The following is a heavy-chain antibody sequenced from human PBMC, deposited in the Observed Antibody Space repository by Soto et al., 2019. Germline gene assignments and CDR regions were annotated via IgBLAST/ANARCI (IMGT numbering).Heavy chain of an antibody. CDR3: ARGGRVMAVTFDY. D-gene: IGHD6-19*01. CDR1: GYTFTSFA. CDR2: INVGDGYT. V-gene: IGHV1-3*01. Sequence: ASVKVSCKAFGYTFTSFAIHWVRQAPGQRLEWMGWINVGDGYTKFSQKFQGRVTITRDTSASTAYIELNSLSSEDTAVYYCARGGRVMAVTFDYWGQGALVTVSS. J-gene: IGHJ4*02.